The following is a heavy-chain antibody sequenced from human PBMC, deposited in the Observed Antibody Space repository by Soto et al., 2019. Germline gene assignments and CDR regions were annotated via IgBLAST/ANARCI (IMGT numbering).Heavy chain of an antibody. V-gene: IGHV3-33*01. CDR2: IWYDGSNK. J-gene: IGHJ6*02. D-gene: IGHD1-26*01. Sequence: GGSLRLSCAASGFTFSSYGMHWVRQAPGKGLEWVAVIWYDGSNKYYADSVKGRFTISRDNSKNTLYLQMNSLRAEDTAVYYCARDIISGSYLYYYGMDVWGQGTTVTVSS. CDR3: ARDIISGSYLYYYGMDV. CDR1: GFTFSSYG.